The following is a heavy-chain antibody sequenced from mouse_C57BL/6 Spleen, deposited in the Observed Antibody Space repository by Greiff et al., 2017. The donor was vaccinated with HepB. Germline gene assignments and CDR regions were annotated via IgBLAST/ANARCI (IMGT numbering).Heavy chain of an antibody. CDR2: IYPGSGST. Sequence: VQLQQPGAELVKPGASVKMSCKASGYTFTSYWITWVKQRPGQGLEWIGDIYPGSGSTNYNEKFKSKATLTVDTSSSTAYMQLSSLTSEDSAVYYCARSNYSNHWYFDVWGTGTTVTVSS. CDR1: GYTFTSYW. CDR3: ARSNYSNHWYFDV. J-gene: IGHJ1*03. D-gene: IGHD2-5*01. V-gene: IGHV1-55*01.